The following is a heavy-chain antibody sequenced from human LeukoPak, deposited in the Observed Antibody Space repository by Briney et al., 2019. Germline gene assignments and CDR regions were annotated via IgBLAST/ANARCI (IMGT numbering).Heavy chain of an antibody. D-gene: IGHD3-10*01. CDR1: GYTFTSCG. V-gene: IGHV1-18*01. Sequence: AAVTLSCKASGYTFTSCGISLVRQAPGPGLEWMGWISAYNGNTNYEQKLQGRVTMTTAPSTSTAYMELRSLRSDATAVYYCARGGGFGEFYYFDYWGQGTLVTVSS. J-gene: IGHJ4*02. CDR2: ISAYNGNT. CDR3: ARGGGFGEFYYFDY.